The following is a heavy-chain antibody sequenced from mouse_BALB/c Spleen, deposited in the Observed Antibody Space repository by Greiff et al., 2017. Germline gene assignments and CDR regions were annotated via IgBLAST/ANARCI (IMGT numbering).Heavy chain of an antibody. CDR3: ARSGDGYAMDY. V-gene: IGHV1-82*01. CDR2: IYPGDGDT. CDR1: GYAFSSSW. Sequence: QVQLKESGPELVKPGASVKISCKASGYAFSSSWMNWVKQRPGQGLEWIGRIYPGDGDTNYNGKFKGKATLTADKSSSTAYMQLSSLTSVDSAVYFCARSGDGYAMDYWGQGTSVTVSS. D-gene: IGHD2-3*01. J-gene: IGHJ4*01.